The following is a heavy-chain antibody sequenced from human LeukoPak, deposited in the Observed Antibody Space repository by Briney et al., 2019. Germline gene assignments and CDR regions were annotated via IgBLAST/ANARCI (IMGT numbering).Heavy chain of an antibody. Sequence: PSETLSLTCTVSGGSISSSSYYWGWIRQPPGKGLEWIGSIYYSGSTYYNPSLKSRVTISVDTSKNQFSLKLSSVTAADTAVYYCARHGLVGASTWFDPWGQGTLVTVSS. CDR3: ARHGLVGASTWFDP. CDR2: IYYSGST. J-gene: IGHJ5*02. V-gene: IGHV4-39*01. CDR1: GGSISSSSYY. D-gene: IGHD1-26*01.